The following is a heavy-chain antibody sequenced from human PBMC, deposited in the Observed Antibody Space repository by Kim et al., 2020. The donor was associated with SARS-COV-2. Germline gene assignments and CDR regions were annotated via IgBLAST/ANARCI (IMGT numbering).Heavy chain of an antibody. CDR3: ARDLSGYANFDY. J-gene: IGHJ4*02. V-gene: IGHV4-31*02. Sequence: YYNPSLKSRVTISVDTSKNQFSLKLSSVTAADTAVYYCARDLSGYANFDYWGQGSLVTVSS. D-gene: IGHD5-12*01.